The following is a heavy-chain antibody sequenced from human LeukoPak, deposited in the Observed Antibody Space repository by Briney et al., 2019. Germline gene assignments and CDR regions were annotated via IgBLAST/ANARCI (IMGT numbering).Heavy chain of an antibody. D-gene: IGHD2-15*01. CDR1: GLIFSNYW. Sequence: PGGSLRLSCAASGLIFSNYWMSWFRQAPGKGLEWVANIKQDGSEKYYVDSVKGRFTISRDNAKNSLYLQMNSLRTEDTALYYCAKDKEVVVAATYFDYWGQGTLVTVSS. CDR2: IKQDGSEK. J-gene: IGHJ4*02. V-gene: IGHV3-7*03. CDR3: AKDKEVVVAATYFDY.